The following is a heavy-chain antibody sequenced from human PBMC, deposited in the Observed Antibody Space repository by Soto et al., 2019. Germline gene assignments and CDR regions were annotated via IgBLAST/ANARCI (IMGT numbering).Heavy chain of an antibody. J-gene: IGHJ4*02. D-gene: IGHD6-13*01. CDR1: GFIPSSYA. CDR3: AKDAIMVSSSFNYFDS. V-gene: IGHV3-23*01. Sequence: GGSLRLSCVVSGFIPSSYAMSWVRQAPGKGLEWVSGISGSGGATSYADSVKGRFTISRDNSKNTLYLQMNSLSAEDTAIYYCAKDAIMVSSSFNYFDSWGRGALVTVSS. CDR2: ISGSGGAT.